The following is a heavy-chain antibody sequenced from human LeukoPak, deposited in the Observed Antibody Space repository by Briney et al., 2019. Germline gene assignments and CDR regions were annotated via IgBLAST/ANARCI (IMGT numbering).Heavy chain of an antibody. CDR2: IYYSGST. J-gene: IGHJ6*03. Sequence: SETLSLTCTVPGGSISSSSYYWGWIRQPPGRGLEWIGSIYYSGSTYYNPSLKSRVTISVDTSKNQFSLKLSSVTATDTAVYYCARGTVTIGSYYYYYTDGWGKGTTVTISS. CDR1: GGSISSSSYY. D-gene: IGHD4-17*01. V-gene: IGHV4-39*07. CDR3: ARGTVTIGSYYYYYTDG.